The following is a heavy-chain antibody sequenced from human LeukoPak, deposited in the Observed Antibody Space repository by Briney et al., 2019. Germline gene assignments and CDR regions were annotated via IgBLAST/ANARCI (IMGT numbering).Heavy chain of an antibody. V-gene: IGHV1-24*01. D-gene: IGHD3-22*01. Sequence: GLEXMGGFDPEDGETIYAQKFQGRVTMTEDTSTDTAYMELSSLRSEDTAVYYCATGLVVVTLFDYWGQGTLVTVSS. J-gene: IGHJ4*02. CDR2: FDPEDGET. CDR3: ATGLVVVTLFDY.